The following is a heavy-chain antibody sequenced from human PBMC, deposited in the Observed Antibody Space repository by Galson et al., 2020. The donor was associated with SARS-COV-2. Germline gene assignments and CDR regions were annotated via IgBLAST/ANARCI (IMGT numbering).Heavy chain of an antibody. Sequence: GGSLRLSCAASAFTFSTYAMHWVRQAPRTGLEWVAVISYDGTNKYYADSVKGRFTISRDNSKNTLYLQMNSLRAEDTAVYYCARSGGSYYLAFDYWGQGTLVTVSS. D-gene: IGHD1-26*01. J-gene: IGHJ4*02. CDR1: AFTFSTYA. CDR3: ARSGGSYYLAFDY. V-gene: IGHV3-30*04. CDR2: ISYDGTNK.